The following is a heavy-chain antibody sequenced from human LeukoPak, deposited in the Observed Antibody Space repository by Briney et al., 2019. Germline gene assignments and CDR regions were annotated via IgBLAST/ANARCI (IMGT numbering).Heavy chain of an antibody. V-gene: IGHV3-21*01. CDR1: GFTLSSYS. D-gene: IGHD3-10*01. J-gene: IGHJ3*02. CDR2: ISRSSAYI. Sequence: PGGSLRLSCAASGFTLSSYSMNWVRQAPGKGLEWVSSISRSSAYIYYADSVKGRFTISRDNAKNSLYLQMNSLKAEDTAVYYCASFPPYMVRTDAFDIWGQGTMVTVSS. CDR3: ASFPPYMVRTDAFDI.